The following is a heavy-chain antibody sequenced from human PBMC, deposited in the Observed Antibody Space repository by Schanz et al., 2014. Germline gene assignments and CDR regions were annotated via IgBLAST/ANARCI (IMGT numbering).Heavy chain of an antibody. V-gene: IGHV1-2*06. J-gene: IGHJ5*01. CDR2: INPNSGGT. CDR1: GYTFTGYS. Sequence: QVQLVQSGADVKKPGASVKVSCKASGYTFTGYSMHWVRQAPGQGLEWMGRINPNSGGTKYAKKFQDRVTMTREKSIRKVYMELTRLTLDDTAIYYCARDYDVSKYNLFDSWGQGTLVTVSS. CDR3: ARDYDVSKYNLFDS. D-gene: IGHD3-16*01.